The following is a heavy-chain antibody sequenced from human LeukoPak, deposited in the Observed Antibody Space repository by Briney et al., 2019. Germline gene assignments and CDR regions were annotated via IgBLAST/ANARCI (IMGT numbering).Heavy chain of an antibody. V-gene: IGHV3-74*01. CDR1: GFTFSSYW. CDR2: INNDGSGT. Sequence: GGSLRLSCAASGFTFSSYWMHWVRQAPGKGLVWVSVINNDGSGTNYADSVKGRSTISRDNAKNTLYLQMTSLGAEDTAVYYCVRGGFGHAMDVWGQGTTITVSS. D-gene: IGHD3-10*01. J-gene: IGHJ6*02. CDR3: VRGGFGHAMDV.